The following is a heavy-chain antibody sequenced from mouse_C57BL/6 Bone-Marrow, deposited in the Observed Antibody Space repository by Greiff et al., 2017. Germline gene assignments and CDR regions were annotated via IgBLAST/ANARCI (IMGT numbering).Heavy chain of an antibody. CDR1: GYTFTDYY. CDR3: AREGDWYFDV. J-gene: IGHJ1*03. Sequence: VQLKQPGPVLVKPGASVKMSCKASGYTFTDYYMNWVKQSHGKSLEWIGVINPYNGGTSYNQKFKGKATLTVYKSSSPAYMELNSLTSEDSAVYSCAREGDWYFDVWGTGTTVTVSS. V-gene: IGHV1-19*01. CDR2: INPYNGGT.